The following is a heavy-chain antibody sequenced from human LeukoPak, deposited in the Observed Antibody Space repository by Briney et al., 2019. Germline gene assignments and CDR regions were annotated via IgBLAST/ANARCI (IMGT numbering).Heavy chain of an antibody. D-gene: IGHD3-10*01. V-gene: IGHV4-4*02. CDR2: IYHSGST. J-gene: IGHJ4*02. CDR1: GGSISSSNW. CDR3: ASGRVWFGEPYYFDY. Sequence: SETLSLTCAVSGGSISSSNWWSWVRQSPGKGLEWIGEIYHSGSTNYNPSLKSRVTISVDKSKNQFSLKLSSVTAADTAVYYCASGRVWFGEPYYFDYWGQGTLVTVSS.